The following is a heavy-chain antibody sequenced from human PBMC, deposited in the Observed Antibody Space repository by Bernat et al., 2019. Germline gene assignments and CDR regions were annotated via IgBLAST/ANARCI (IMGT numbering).Heavy chain of an antibody. CDR3: ARVLTYGGNSAYLAPNRYGMDV. Sequence: QVQLVQSGAEVKKPGASVKVSCKASGYTFTSYGISWVRQAPGQGLEWMGWISAYNGNTNYAQKLQGRVTMTTDTSMSTAYMELRSLRSDDTAVYYCARVLTYGGNSAYLAPNRYGMDVWGQGTTVTVSS. CDR2: ISAYNGNT. CDR1: GYTFTSYG. D-gene: IGHD4-23*01. J-gene: IGHJ6*02. V-gene: IGHV1-18*01.